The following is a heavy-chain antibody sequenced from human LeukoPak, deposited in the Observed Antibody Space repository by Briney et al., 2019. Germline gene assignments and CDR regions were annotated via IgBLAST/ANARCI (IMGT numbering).Heavy chain of an antibody. CDR1: GGSISSSSYY. CDR2: IYYSGST. Sequence: SETLSLTCTVSGGSISSSSYYWGWIRQPPGKGLEWIGSIYYSGSTYYNPSLKSRVTISGDTSKTQFSLKLSSVTAADTAVYYCAFLWFGELFYDYWGQGTLVTVSS. J-gene: IGHJ4*02. V-gene: IGHV4-39*01. CDR3: AFLWFGELFYDY. D-gene: IGHD3-10*01.